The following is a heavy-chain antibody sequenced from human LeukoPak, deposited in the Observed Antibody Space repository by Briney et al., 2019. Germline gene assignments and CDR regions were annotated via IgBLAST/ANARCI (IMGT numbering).Heavy chain of an antibody. CDR1: GYTFTSYG. CDR2: ISAYNGNT. Sequence: ASVKVSCKASGYTFTSYGISWVRQAPGQGPEWMGWISAYNGNTNYAQKLQGRVTMTTDTSTSTAYMELRSLRSDDTAVYYCARDIVVVPAAPPPYYYYGMDVWGKGTTVTVSS. V-gene: IGHV1-18*04. D-gene: IGHD2-2*01. J-gene: IGHJ6*04. CDR3: ARDIVVVPAAPPPYYYYGMDV.